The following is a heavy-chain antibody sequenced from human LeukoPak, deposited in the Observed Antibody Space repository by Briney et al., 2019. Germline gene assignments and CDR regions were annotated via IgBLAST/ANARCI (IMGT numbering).Heavy chain of an antibody. CDR1: GFNFGDHA. D-gene: IGHD5-18*01. Sequence: GGSLRLSCTTSGFNFGDHAMTWVRQAPGKGLEWVGFIRSKAYRGTTEYAASVKGRFTISREDSKSVVYLQMNSLKSEDTAVYYCSRGAIQLWVPNGVDVWGQGTTVTVSS. CDR2: IRSKAYRGTT. CDR3: SRGAIQLWVPNGVDV. J-gene: IGHJ6*01. V-gene: IGHV3-49*04.